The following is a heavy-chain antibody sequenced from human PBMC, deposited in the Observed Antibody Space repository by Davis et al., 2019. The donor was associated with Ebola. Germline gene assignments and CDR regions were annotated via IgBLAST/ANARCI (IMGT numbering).Heavy chain of an antibody. Sequence: ETLSLTCAVSGGSISSNYWWSWVRQPPGKGLEWVANIKQDGSETYYVDSVKGRFTISRDNAGTSLYLQMNSLRAEDTAVYYCARTGVYGDPRYYYFEMDVWGQGTTVTVSS. V-gene: IGHV3-7*01. CDR2: IKQDGSET. CDR1: GGSISSNYW. CDR3: ARTGVYGDPRYYYFEMDV. D-gene: IGHD3-22*01. J-gene: IGHJ6*02.